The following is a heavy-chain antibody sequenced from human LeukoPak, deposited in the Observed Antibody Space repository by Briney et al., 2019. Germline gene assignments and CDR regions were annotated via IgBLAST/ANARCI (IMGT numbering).Heavy chain of an antibody. CDR2: IYYRGST. Sequence: SETLSLTCTVPSGSIRSSSYYWGWIRQPPGKGLEWIGTIYYRGSTYYNPSLKSRVTISVDTSKNQFSLKLSSVTAADTAVYYCARRSVAGTWGRPFDYWGQGTLVTVSS. D-gene: IGHD6-19*01. CDR1: SGSIRSSSYY. V-gene: IGHV4-39*01. CDR3: ARRSVAGTWGRPFDY. J-gene: IGHJ4*02.